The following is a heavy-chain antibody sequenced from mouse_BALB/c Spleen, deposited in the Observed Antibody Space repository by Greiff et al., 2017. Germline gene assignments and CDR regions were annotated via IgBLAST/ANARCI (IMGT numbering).Heavy chain of an antibody. J-gene: IGHJ3*01. D-gene: IGHD2-1*01. V-gene: IGHV3-2*02. CDR1: GYSITSDYA. Sequence: ESGPGLVKPSQSLSLTCTVTGYSITSDYAWNWIRQFPGNKLEWMGYISYSGSTSYNPSLKSRISITRDTSKNQFILQLNSVTTEDTATYYCARNGNSAFAYWGQGTLVTVSA. CDR2: ISYSGST. CDR3: ARNGNSAFAY.